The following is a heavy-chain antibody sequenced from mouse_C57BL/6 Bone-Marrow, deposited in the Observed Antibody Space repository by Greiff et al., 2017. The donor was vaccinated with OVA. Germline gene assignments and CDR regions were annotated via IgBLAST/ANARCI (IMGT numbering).Heavy chain of an antibody. D-gene: IGHD2-4*01. CDR2: IWRGGST. V-gene: IGHV2-5*01. J-gene: IGHJ4*01. Sequence: VKLMESGPGLVQPSQSLSITCTVSGFSLTSYGVHWVRQSPGKGLEWLGVIWRGGSTDYNAAFMSRLSITKDNSKSQVFFKMNSLQADDTAIYYRAKMGWDYGGYYYAMDCWGQGTSVTVSS. CDR1: GFSLTSYG. CDR3: AKMGWDYGGYYYAMDC.